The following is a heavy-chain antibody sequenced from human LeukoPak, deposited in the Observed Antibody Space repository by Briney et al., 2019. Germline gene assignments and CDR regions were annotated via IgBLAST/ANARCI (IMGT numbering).Heavy chain of an antibody. J-gene: IGHJ4*02. CDR3: ARDHPHYYGSGVPDY. CDR1: GFTFSSYW. V-gene: IGHV3-74*01. CDR2: INSDGSST. D-gene: IGHD3-10*01. Sequence: GGSLRLSCAASGFTFSSYWMHWVRQAPGKGLVWVSRINSDGSSTSYADSVKGRFTISRDNAKNPLYLQMNSLRAEDTAVYYCARDHPHYYGSGVPDYWGQGTLVTVSS.